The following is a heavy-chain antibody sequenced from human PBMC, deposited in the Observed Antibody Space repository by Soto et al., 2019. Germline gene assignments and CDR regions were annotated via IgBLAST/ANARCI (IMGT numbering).Heavy chain of an antibody. CDR2: IKQDGSEK. J-gene: IGHJ6*03. V-gene: IGHV3-7*01. CDR1: GFTFSSYW. D-gene: IGHD4-17*01. CDR3: ATLPTTVTPYYYYYMDV. Sequence: GGSLRLSCAASGFTFSSYWMSWVRQAPGKGLEWVANIKQDGSEKYYVDSVKGRFTISRDNAKNSLYLQMNSLRAEDTAVYYCATLPTTVTPYYYYYMDVWGKGTTVTVS.